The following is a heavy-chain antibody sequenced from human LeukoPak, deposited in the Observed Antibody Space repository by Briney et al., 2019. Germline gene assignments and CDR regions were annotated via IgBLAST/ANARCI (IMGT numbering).Heavy chain of an antibody. CDR3: ARADSSSWSILDY. Sequence: ASVTVSFKASGYTFTSYDINWVRQATGQGLEWMGWMNPNSGNTGYAQKFQGRVTMTRNTSISTAYMELSSLRSEDTAVYYCARADSSSWSILDYWGQGTLVTVSS. J-gene: IGHJ4*02. CDR2: MNPNSGNT. V-gene: IGHV1-8*01. D-gene: IGHD6-13*01. CDR1: GYTFTSYD.